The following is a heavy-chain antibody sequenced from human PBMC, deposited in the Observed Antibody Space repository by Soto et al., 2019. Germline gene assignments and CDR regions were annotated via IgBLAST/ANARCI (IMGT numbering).Heavy chain of an antibody. CDR3: ASDRPIVGATVYYGMDV. CDR1: GYTFTSYG. CDR2: ISAYNGNT. Sequence: EASVKVSCKASGYTFTSYGISWVRQAPGQGLEWMGWISAYNGNTNYAQKLQGRVTMTTDTSTSTAYMELRSLRSDDTAVYYCASDRPIVGATVYYGMDVWGQGTTVTVSS. J-gene: IGHJ6*02. V-gene: IGHV1-18*01. D-gene: IGHD1-26*01.